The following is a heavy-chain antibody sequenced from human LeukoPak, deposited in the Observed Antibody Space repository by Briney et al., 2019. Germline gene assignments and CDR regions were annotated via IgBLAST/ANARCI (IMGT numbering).Heavy chain of an antibody. CDR1: GFTVSSSA. J-gene: IGHJ3*02. CDR2: IKSKTDGGTT. V-gene: IGHV3-15*01. D-gene: IGHD1-26*01. CDR3: TTPNGATGAFDI. Sequence: PGGSLRPSCAASGFTVSSSAMSWVRQAPGKGLEWDGRIKSKTDGGTTDYAAPVKGRFTISRDDSKNTLYLQMNSLKTEDTAVYYCTTPNGATGAFDIWGQGTMVTVSS.